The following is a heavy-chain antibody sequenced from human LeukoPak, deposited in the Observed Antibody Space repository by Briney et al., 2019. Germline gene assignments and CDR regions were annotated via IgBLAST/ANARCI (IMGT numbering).Heavy chain of an antibody. CDR2: ISAYNGNT. J-gene: IGHJ6*03. D-gene: IGHD6-19*01. CDR1: GYTFTSYG. V-gene: IGHV1-18*01. CDR3: AREKSSGWITRYMDV. Sequence: ASVKVSCKASGYTFTSYGISWARQAPGQGLEWMGWISAYNGNTNYAQKLQGRVTMTTDASTSTAYMELRSLRSDDTAVYYCAREKSSGWITRYMDVWGKGTTVTVSS.